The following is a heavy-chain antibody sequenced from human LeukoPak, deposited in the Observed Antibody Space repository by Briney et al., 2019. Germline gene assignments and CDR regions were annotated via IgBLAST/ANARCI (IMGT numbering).Heavy chain of an antibody. CDR3: ARMGIVAPRLYYFDY. D-gene: IGHD5-12*01. V-gene: IGHV3-11*01. J-gene: IGHJ4*02. CDR1: GFTFSDYY. Sequence: PGGSLRLSCAASGFTFSDYYMSWIRQAPGKGLEWVSYISSSGSTIYYADSVKGRFTISRDNAKNSLYLQMNSLRAEDTAVYYCARMGIVAPRLYYFDYWGQGTLVTVSS. CDR2: ISSSGSTI.